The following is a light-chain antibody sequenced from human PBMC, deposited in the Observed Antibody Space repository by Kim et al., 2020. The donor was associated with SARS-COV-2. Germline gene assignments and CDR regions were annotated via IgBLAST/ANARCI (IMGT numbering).Light chain of an antibody. CDR1: SLRNYY. V-gene: IGLV3-19*01. J-gene: IGLJ3*02. CDR3: SSRDSSGDNVML. Sequence: LGQTGLITCQGDSLRNYYASWYQQRPGQAPRLRIYGKNSRPSGISDRFSGSTSGNTASLTITATQAEDEADYFCSSRDSSGDNVMLFGGGTQLTVL. CDR2: GKN.